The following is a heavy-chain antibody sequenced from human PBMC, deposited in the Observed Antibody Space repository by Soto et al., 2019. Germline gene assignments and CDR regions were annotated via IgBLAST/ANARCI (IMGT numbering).Heavy chain of an antibody. CDR2: IWYDGSNK. Sequence: QVQLVESGGGVVQPGRSLRLSCAASGFTFSSYGMHWVRQAPGKGLEWVAVIWYDGSNKYYADSVKGRFTISRDNSKNTLYLQMNSLRAEDTAVYYCARVCGDCYSRAFDIWGQGTMVTVSS. J-gene: IGHJ3*02. CDR1: GFTFSSYG. V-gene: IGHV3-33*01. D-gene: IGHD2-21*02. CDR3: ARVCGDCYSRAFDI.